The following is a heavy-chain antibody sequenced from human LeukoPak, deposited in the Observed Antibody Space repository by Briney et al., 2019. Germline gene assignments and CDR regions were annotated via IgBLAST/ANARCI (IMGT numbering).Heavy chain of an antibody. D-gene: IGHD3-3*01. CDR3: ARWGPDFWSDYYPFDY. V-gene: IGHV1-18*01. CDR2: ISGHNGQT. Sequence: ASVKVSCKASGYSFISYGISWVRQAPGQGLEWMGWISGHNGQTSYAQKLQGRVTMTTETSTRTVYMELRSLRSDDTAVYYCARWGPDFWSDYYPFDYWGQGTLVIVSS. CDR1: GYSFISYG. J-gene: IGHJ4*02.